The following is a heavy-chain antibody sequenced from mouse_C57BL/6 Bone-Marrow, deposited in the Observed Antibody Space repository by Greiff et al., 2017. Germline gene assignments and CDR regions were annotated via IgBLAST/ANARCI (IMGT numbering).Heavy chain of an antibody. CDR3: ARPRGLLLFAY. CDR1: GFTFSDYG. Sequence: EVQVVESGGCLVKPGGSLKLSCAASGFTFSDYGMHWVRQAPEKGLEWVAYISSGSSTIYYADTVKGRFTISRDNAKNTLFLQMTSLRSEDTAMYYCARPRGLLLFAYWGQGTLVTVSA. V-gene: IGHV5-17*01. D-gene: IGHD2-3*01. CDR2: ISSGSSTI. J-gene: IGHJ3*01.